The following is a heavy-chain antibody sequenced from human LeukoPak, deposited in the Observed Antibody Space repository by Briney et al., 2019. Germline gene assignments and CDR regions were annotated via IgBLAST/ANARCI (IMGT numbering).Heavy chain of an antibody. V-gene: IGHV1-24*01. J-gene: IGHJ4*02. Sequence: ASVKVSCKVSGYTPTELSMHWVRQAPGKGLEWMGGFDPEDGETIYAQKFQGRVTMTEDTSTDTAYMELSSLRSEDTAVYYCATVPGYYDSSGYPLGYWGQGTLVTVSS. CDR3: ATVPGYYDSSGYPLGY. D-gene: IGHD3-22*01. CDR1: GYTPTELS. CDR2: FDPEDGET.